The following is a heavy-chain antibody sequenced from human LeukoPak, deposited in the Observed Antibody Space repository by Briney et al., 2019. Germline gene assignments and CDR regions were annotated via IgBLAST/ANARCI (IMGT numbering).Heavy chain of an antibody. V-gene: IGHV4-34*01. Sequence: SETLSLTCAVSGGSISSGGYSWSWIRQPPGKGLEWIGEINHSGSTNYNPSLKSRVTISVDTSKNQFSLKLSSVTAADTAVYYCARSLYQLPIDYWGQGTLVTVSS. CDR2: INHSGST. D-gene: IGHD2-2*01. CDR3: ARSLYQLPIDY. CDR1: GGSISSGGYS. J-gene: IGHJ4*02.